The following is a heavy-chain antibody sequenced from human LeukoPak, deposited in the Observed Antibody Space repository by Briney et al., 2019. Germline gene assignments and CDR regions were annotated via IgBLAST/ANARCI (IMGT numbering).Heavy chain of an antibody. CDR2: IYSSGST. J-gene: IGHJ3*02. Sequence: GGSLRLSCATSGFTVSSNYMSWVRQAPGKGLEWVSFIYSSGSTCYADSVKARLTISRDNSKDSLYLQINRLRAEDTAVYYCAREERPHAFDIWRQGTMVTVAS. D-gene: IGHD1-26*01. V-gene: IGHV3-53*01. CDR3: AREERPHAFDI. CDR1: GFTVSSNY.